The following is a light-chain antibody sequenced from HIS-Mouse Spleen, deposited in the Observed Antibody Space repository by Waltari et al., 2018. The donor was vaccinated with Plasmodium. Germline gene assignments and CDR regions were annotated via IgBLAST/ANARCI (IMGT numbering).Light chain of an antibody. CDR1: SRDVGGHTY. CDR2: EVS. Sequence: QSALTQPPSASGSPGQSVTISCTGTSRDVGGHTYVSWYQQHPGKAPKLMSYEVSKRPSGVPDRFSGSKSGNTASLTVSGLQAEDEADYYCSSYAGSNNLVFGGGTKLTVL. J-gene: IGLJ3*02. CDR3: SSYAGSNNLV. V-gene: IGLV2-8*01.